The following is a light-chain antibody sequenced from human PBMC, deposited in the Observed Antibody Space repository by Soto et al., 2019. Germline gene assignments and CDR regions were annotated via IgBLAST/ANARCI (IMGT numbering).Light chain of an antibody. V-gene: IGKV3-15*01. Sequence: EIVLTLPPDTKSVSPGERATLSCRASQSVSDNLAWYQQNPGQAPRLLIYGASTRATGIPARFSGSGSGTEFTLTISSLQFDDFAVYYCQQYNKLPPITFGQVTRLANK. CDR1: QSVSDN. CDR3: QQYNKLPPIT. CDR2: GAS. J-gene: IGKJ5*01.